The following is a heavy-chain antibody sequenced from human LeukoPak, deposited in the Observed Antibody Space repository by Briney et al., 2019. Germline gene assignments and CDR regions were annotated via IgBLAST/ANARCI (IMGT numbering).Heavy chain of an antibody. CDR1: GYTFDDYG. Sequence: PGGSLRLSCAASGYTFDDYGMSWVRQAPGKGLEWVSGINWNGGSTGYADSVKGRFTISRDNAKNSLYLQMNSPRAEDTALYYCAREGVTMVRGVINYLDYWGQGTLVTVSS. J-gene: IGHJ4*02. D-gene: IGHD3-10*01. CDR2: INWNGGST. V-gene: IGHV3-20*04. CDR3: AREGVTMVRGVINYLDY.